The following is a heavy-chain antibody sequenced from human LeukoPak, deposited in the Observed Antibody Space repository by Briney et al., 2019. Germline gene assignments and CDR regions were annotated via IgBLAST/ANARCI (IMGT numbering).Heavy chain of an antibody. D-gene: IGHD6-13*01. CDR2: MNPNSGNT. V-gene: IGHV1-8*01. CDR1: GYTFTSYD. J-gene: IGHJ4*02. CDR3: AREIAAAGLSFDY. Sequence: ASVKVSCKASGYTFTSYDINWVRQATGQGLEWMGWMNPNSGNTGYAQKFQGRVTMTRNTSIRTAYMELSSLRSEAPAVYYCAREIAAAGLSFDYWGQGTLVTVSS.